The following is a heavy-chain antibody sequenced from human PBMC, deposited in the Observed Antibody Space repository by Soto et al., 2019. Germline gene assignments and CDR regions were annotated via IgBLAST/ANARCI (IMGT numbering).Heavy chain of an antibody. CDR2: IYYGGST. J-gene: IGHJ3*02. V-gene: IGHV4-59*01. D-gene: IGHD6-6*01. CDR3: ASWGGIAARDAFDI. CDR1: GGSISSYY. Sequence: SETLSLTCTVSGGSISSYYWSWIRPPPGKGRGWIGYIYYGGSTNYTPSLKSRVTISVDTSKNQFSLKLSSVTAADTAVYYCASWGGIAARDAFDIWGQGTMVTVSS.